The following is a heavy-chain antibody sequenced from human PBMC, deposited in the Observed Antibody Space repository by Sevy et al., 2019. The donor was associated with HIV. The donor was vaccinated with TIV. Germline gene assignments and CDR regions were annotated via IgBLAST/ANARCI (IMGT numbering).Heavy chain of an antibody. Sequence: ASVKVSCKASGYTFTGYYIHWVRQAPGQGLEWMGWIIPSSGGTNYGQKFLGRVTMTRDTSISTAYLELHRLTSDDTAVYYCTRSVYGSGTYPNDHWGQGTLVTVSS. CDR2: IIPSSGGT. CDR3: TRSVYGSGTYPNDH. D-gene: IGHD3-10*01. V-gene: IGHV1-2*02. J-gene: IGHJ4*02. CDR1: GYTFTGYY.